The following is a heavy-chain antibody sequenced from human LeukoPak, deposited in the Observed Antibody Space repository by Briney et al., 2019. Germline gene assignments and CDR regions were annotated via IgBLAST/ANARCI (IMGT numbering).Heavy chain of an antibody. CDR2: MSYNGNYE. J-gene: IGHJ4*02. D-gene: IGHD6-13*01. Sequence: GGPLRLSCAVSGFTFSDYGMHWVRQAPGKGLEWVAVMSYNGNYEYYADSVKGRFTISRDDSKNTLYLQMNSLRGEDTALYYCAKALPGVAAAGIPFIDYWGQGTLVTVSS. CDR1: GFTFSDYG. CDR3: AKALPGVAAAGIPFIDY. V-gene: IGHV3-30*18.